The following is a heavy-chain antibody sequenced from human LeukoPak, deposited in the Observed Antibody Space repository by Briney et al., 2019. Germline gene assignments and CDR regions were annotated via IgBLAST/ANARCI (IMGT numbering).Heavy chain of an antibody. V-gene: IGHV4-61*02. D-gene: IGHD3-10*01. Sequence: PSETLSLTCTVSGGSISSSSYYWRWHRQPAGKGLEWIGRIYTSGSTNYNPSLKSRVTISVDTSKNQFSLKLGSVTAADTAVYYCARTSRATDGGSGSEFDYWGQGTLVTVSS. J-gene: IGHJ4*02. CDR3: ARTSRATDGGSGSEFDY. CDR2: IYTSGST. CDR1: GGSISSSSYY.